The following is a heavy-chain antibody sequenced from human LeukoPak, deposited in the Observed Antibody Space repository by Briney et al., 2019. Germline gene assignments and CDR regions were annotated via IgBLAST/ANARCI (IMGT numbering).Heavy chain of an antibody. CDR1: GFNFINYW. D-gene: IGHD2-15*01. Sequence: GGSLSLSCAASGFNFINYWMSWVRQAPGKGLEWVANVKEDGTTKQYVDSVKGRFTISRDNAKNSLYLQMDSLRAEDTAVYYCVSQEVVPHWGQGTLVSVSS. CDR2: VKEDGTTK. CDR3: VSQEVVPH. V-gene: IGHV3-7*01. J-gene: IGHJ4*02.